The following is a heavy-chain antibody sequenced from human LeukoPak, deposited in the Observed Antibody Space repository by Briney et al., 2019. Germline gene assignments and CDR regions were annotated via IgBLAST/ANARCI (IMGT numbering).Heavy chain of an antibody. Sequence: SETPSLTCAVSGCSISSGYYWGWIRQPPGKGLGWIGSIYHSGSTYYNPSLKSRVTISVDTSKNQFSLKLSSVTAADTAVYYCARDRGSLGYCSSTSCYGVDPWGQGTLVTVSS. D-gene: IGHD2-2*01. CDR3: ARDRGSLGYCSSTSCYGVDP. J-gene: IGHJ5*02. CDR2: IYHSGST. V-gene: IGHV4-38-2*02. CDR1: GCSISSGYY.